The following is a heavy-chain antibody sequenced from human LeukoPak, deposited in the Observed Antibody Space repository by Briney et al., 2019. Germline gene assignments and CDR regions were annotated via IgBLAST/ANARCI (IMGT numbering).Heavy chain of an antibody. D-gene: IGHD3-16*01. J-gene: IGHJ6*02. CDR3: ARGGGLDV. CDR2: INHNGNVD. CDR1: GFSFSSYW. Sequence: GGSLRLSCAASGFSFSSYWMNWARQAPGKGREWVASINHNGNVDYYVDSVKGRFTISRDNAKNSLYLQMSNLRAEDTAVYFCARGGGLDVWGQGATATVSS. V-gene: IGHV3-7*03.